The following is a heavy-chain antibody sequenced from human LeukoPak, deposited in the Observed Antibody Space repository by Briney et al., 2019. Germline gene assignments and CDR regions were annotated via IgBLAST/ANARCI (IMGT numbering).Heavy chain of an antibody. J-gene: IGHJ4*02. D-gene: IGHD1/OR15-1a*01. V-gene: IGHV3-23*01. CDR1: GFTFSSYA. CDR3: ARDFNWKNLQEAGY. Sequence: GGSLRLSCTASGFTFSSYAMSWVRQAPGKGLEWVSGISGSGDSTYSADSVKGRFTISRDNSKNTLYLQMNSLRVEDTAFYFCARDFNWKNLQEAGYWGQGTLVTVSS. CDR2: ISGSGDST.